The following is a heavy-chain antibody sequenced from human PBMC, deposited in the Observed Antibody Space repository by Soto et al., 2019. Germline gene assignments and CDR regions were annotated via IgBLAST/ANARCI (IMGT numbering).Heavy chain of an antibody. CDR3: APLSVSLSGPYGIHV. J-gene: IGHJ6*02. V-gene: IGHV4-39*01. Sequence: SETLSLTCSVSGYSVTSSDYYWAWIRQPPGKGLEWIGSMFYSGLTYYNPSPKSRVTLSVDTSKNQFSVRLNSVTAADTAVYYCAPLSVSLSGPYGIHVWGQGTTVTVSS. CDR2: MFYSGLT. CDR1: GYSVTSSDYY. D-gene: IGHD2-15*01.